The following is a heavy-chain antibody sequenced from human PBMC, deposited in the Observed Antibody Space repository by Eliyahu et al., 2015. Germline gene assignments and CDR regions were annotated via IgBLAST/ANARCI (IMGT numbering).Heavy chain of an antibody. V-gene: IGHV4-4*07. D-gene: IGHD1-7*01. CDR2: ISTSGST. CDR3: ARLITGTTSWFDP. J-gene: IGHJ5*02. CDR1: GXXISSYY. Sequence: QVQLQGSGPGLVKPSXXLSLTCTVXGXXISSYYWSWIRQPAGKGLEWIGRISTSGSTNYNPSLKSRVTMSIDTSKKQFSLRVSSVTAADTAVYYCARLITGTTSWFDPWGQGTLVTVSS.